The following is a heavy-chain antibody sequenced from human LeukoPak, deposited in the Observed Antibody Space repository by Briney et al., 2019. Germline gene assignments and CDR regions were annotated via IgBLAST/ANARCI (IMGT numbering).Heavy chain of an antibody. J-gene: IGHJ4*02. CDR3: AREEGGFLDY. CDR2: IKQDGSEK. V-gene: IGHV3-7*01. Sequence: GGSLRLSCAASGFTFSSYAMHWVRQAPGKGLKWVANIKQDGSEKYYVDSVKGRFTISRDNAKNSLYLQMNSLRAEDTAVYYCAREEGGFLDYWGQGTLVTVSS. CDR1: GFTFSSYA.